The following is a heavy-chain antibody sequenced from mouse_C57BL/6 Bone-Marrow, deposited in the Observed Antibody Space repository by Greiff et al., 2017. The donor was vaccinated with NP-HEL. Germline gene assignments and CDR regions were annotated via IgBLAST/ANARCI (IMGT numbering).Heavy chain of an antibody. CDR3: ARRGMITQYYFDY. CDR1: GYAFSSSW. D-gene: IGHD2-4*01. V-gene: IGHV1-82*01. J-gene: IGHJ2*01. CDR2: IYPGDGDT. Sequence: VKLMESGPELVKPGASVKISCKASGYAFSSSWMNWVKQRPGKGLEWIGRIYPGDGDTNYNGKFKGKATLTADKSSSTAYMQLSSLTSEDSAVYFCARRGMITQYYFDYWGQGTTLTVSS.